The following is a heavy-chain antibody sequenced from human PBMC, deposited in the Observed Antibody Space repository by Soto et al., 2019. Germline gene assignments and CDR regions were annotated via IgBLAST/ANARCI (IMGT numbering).Heavy chain of an antibody. V-gene: IGHV1-69*08. CDR3: ATDGGSTSSSAYNYFMDV. Sequence: QAQLVQSGAEVKRPGSSVKVSCKASGDTFSSYSISWVRQAPGQGLEWMGRIIPMVGTPNYAQKFQGRVTFSAEKSTSTAYMVLNSLISDDTAVYYCATDGGSTSSSAYNYFMDVWGKGNPVTVSS. J-gene: IGHJ6*03. D-gene: IGHD3-16*01. CDR1: GDTFSSYS. CDR2: IIPMVGTP.